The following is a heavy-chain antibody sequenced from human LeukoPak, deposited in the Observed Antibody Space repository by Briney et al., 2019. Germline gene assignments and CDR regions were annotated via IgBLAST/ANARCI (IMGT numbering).Heavy chain of an antibody. CDR3: ARDQGDGYLKGVFDY. V-gene: IGHV1-58*01. D-gene: IGHD5-24*01. J-gene: IGHJ4*02. CDR1: GFTFTSSA. Sequence: SVKVSCKASGFTFTSSAVQWVRQARGQRLEWIGWIVVGSGNTNYAQKFQERVTITRDMSTSTAYMGLSSLRSEDTAVYYCARDQGDGYLKGVFDYWGQGTLVTVSS. CDR2: IVVGSGNT.